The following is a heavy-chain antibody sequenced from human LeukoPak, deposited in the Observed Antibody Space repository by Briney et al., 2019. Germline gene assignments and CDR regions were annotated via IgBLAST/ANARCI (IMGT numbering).Heavy chain of an antibody. CDR2: MHHDGSA. V-gene: IGHV4-4*02. CDR1: GGSITTRNF. Sequence: SETLSLTCAVSGGSITTRNFWSWVRQPPGKGLEWIAEMHHDGSANYNPSLRSRVSMSVDKSKNHFSLRLTSVTAADTAVYYCAREGLGETYFEYWGRGILVTVSS. D-gene: IGHD3-10*01. J-gene: IGHJ4*02. CDR3: AREGLGETYFEY.